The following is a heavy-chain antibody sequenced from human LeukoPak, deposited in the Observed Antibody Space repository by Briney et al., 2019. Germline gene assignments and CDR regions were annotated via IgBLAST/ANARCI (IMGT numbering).Heavy chain of an antibody. Sequence: ASVKVSCKASGYSLSSYYMHWVRQAPGQSLEWMGIINPSGGSTTYAQKFRDRVTMTRDTSTTTVYMELSSLKSEDTAVYYCARWTGTTGLDYWGQGTLVTVSS. CDR3: ARWTGTTGLDY. CDR1: GYSLSSYY. V-gene: IGHV1-46*01. CDR2: INPSGGST. D-gene: IGHD1-1*01. J-gene: IGHJ4*02.